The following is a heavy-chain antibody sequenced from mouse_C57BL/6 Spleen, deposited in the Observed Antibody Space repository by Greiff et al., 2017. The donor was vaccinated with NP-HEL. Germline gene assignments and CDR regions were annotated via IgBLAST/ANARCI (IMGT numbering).Heavy chain of an antibody. D-gene: IGHD3-2*02. V-gene: IGHV1-50*01. J-gene: IGHJ4*01. CDR3: ARRLRDYYAMDY. Sequence: VQLQQPGAELVKPGASVKLSCKASGYTFTSYWMQWVKQRPGQGLEWIGEIDPSDSYTNYNQKFKGKATLTVDTSSSTAYMQLSSLTSEDSAVYYCARRLRDYYAMDYWGQGTSVTVSS. CDR2: IDPSDSYT. CDR1: GYTFTSYW.